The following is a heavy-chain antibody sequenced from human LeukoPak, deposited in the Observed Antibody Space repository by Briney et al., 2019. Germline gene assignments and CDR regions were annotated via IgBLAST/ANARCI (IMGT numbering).Heavy chain of an antibody. CDR3: AKATPYYDFWSGYSLAFDY. D-gene: IGHD3-3*01. Sequence: PGGSLRLSCAASGFTFSSYAMSWVRQAPGKGLEWVSAISGSGGSTYYADSVKGRFTISRDNSKSTLYLQMNSLRAEDTAVYYCAKATPYYDFWSGYSLAFDYWGQGTLVTVSS. J-gene: IGHJ4*02. V-gene: IGHV3-23*01. CDR1: GFTFSSYA. CDR2: ISGSGGST.